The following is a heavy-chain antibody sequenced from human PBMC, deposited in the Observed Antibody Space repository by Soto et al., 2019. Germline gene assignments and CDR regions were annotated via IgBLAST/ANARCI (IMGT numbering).Heavy chain of an antibody. CDR1: GGTFSSYA. J-gene: IGHJ5*02. D-gene: IGHD3-3*01. Sequence: SVKVSFKASGGTFSSYAISWVRQAPGQGLEWMGGIIPIFGTANYAQKFQGRVTITADESTSTAYMELSSLRSEDTAVYYCATGYYDFWSGYSLGSWFDPWGQGTLVTVSS. CDR3: ATGYYDFWSGYSLGSWFDP. V-gene: IGHV1-69*01. CDR2: IIPIFGTA.